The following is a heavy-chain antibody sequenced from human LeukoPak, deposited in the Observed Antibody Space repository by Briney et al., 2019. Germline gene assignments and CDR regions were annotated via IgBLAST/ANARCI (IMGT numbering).Heavy chain of an antibody. Sequence: ASVKVSCKASGYTFTGYYMHWVRQAPGQGLEWMGWINPNSGGTNYAQKFQGWFTMTRDTSISTAYMELSRLRSDDTAVYYCARGSLEWLLDNWFDPWGQGTLVTVSS. CDR3: ARGSLEWLLDNWFDP. CDR2: INPNSGGT. V-gene: IGHV1-2*04. CDR1: GYTFTGYY. J-gene: IGHJ5*02. D-gene: IGHD3-3*01.